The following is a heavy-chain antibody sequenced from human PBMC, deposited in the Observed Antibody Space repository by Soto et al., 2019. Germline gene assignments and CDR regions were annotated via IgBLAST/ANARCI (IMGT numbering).Heavy chain of an antibody. Sequence: GGSLRLSCAASGFTFSSYGMHWVRQAPGKGLEWVAVISYDGSNKYYADSVKGRFTISRDNSKNTLYLQMNSLRAEDTAVYYCAKDITMVRGEIDYWGQGTLVTVSS. CDR2: ISYDGSNK. J-gene: IGHJ4*02. CDR3: AKDITMVRGEIDY. D-gene: IGHD3-10*01. CDR1: GFTFSSYG. V-gene: IGHV3-30*18.